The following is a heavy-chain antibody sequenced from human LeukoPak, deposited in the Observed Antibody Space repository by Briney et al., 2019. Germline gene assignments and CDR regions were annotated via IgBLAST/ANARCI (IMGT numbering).Heavy chain of an antibody. J-gene: IGHJ4*02. CDR3: ARGDGSGWYLE. CDR2: IIPILGIA. V-gene: IGHV1-69*04. D-gene: IGHD6-19*01. Sequence: ASVKVSCKASGGTYSSYAISWVRQAPGQGLEWMGRIIPILGIANYAQKFQGRVTITADKSTSTAYMELSSLRSEDTAVYYCARGDGSGWYLEWGQGTLVTVSS. CDR1: GGTYSSYA.